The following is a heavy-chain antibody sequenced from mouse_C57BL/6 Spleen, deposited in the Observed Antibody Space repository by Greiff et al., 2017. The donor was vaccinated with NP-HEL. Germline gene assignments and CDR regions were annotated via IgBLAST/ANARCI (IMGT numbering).Heavy chain of an antibody. J-gene: IGHJ2*01. CDR3: ARGATTVVAGDY. V-gene: IGHV1-82*01. Sequence: QVQLQQSGPELVKPGASVKISCKASGYAFSSSWMNWVKQRPGKGLEWIGRIYPGDGDTNYNGKFKGKATLTADKSSSTAYMQLSSLTSEDSAVYFCARGATTVVAGDYWGQGTTLTVSS. CDR1: GYAFSSSW. D-gene: IGHD1-1*01. CDR2: IYPGDGDT.